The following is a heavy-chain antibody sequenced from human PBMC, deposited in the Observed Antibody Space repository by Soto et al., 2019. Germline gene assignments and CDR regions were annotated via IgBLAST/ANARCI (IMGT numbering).Heavy chain of an antibody. J-gene: IGHJ3*02. CDR3: ARDKGSSSWYRRGRNDAFDI. Sequence: GASVKVSCKASGYTFTGYYMHWVRQAPGQGLEWMGWINPNSGGTNYAQKFQGWVTMTRDTSISTAYMELSRLRPDDTAVYYCARDKGSSSWYRRGRNDAFDIWGQGTMVTVSS. V-gene: IGHV1-2*04. CDR1: GYTFTGYY. CDR2: INPNSGGT. D-gene: IGHD6-13*01.